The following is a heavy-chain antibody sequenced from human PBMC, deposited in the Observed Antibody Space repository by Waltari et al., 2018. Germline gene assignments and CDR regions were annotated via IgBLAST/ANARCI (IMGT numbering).Heavy chain of an antibody. D-gene: IGHD1-1*01. CDR3: ARDLKVPNWNGRLRPISGYMDV. J-gene: IGHJ6*03. CDR1: GFTFSSYS. Sequence: EVQLVESGGGLVQPGGSLRLSCAASGFTFSSYSMNWVRQAPGKGREWVSYISSSSSTIYYADSVKGRFTISRDNAKNSLYLQMNSLRAEDTAVYYCARDLKVPNWNGRLRPISGYMDVWGKGTTVTISS. V-gene: IGHV3-48*04. CDR2: ISSSSSTI.